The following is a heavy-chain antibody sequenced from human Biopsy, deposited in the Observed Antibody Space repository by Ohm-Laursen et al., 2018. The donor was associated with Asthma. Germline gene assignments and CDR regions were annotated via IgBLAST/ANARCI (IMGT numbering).Heavy chain of an antibody. CDR3: ARGAGSAWSSGLDAFDF. J-gene: IGHJ3*01. D-gene: IGHD6-19*01. Sequence: TLSLTCSVSGAAISRGGYYWSWIRQPPGKGPEWIGYIYTDGSTDYNPSLKSRLSMSVDTSMNQFSLKLTSVTAADTAVYFCARGAGSAWSSGLDAFDFWGHGTMVTVSS. V-gene: IGHV4-31*02. CDR2: IYTDGST. CDR1: GAAISRGGYY.